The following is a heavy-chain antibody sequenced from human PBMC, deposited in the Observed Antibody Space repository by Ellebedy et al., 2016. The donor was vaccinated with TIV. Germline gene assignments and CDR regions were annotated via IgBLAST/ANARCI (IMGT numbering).Heavy chain of an antibody. CDR2: VHHRGGT. V-gene: IGHV4-34*01. Sequence: SETLSLTXEIDVPSITGYHWAWVRQPPGKGLEWIGDVHHRGGTRYISSLKGRLTISLDTSRKEFSLYITSVTAANTALYFCAKGSMVRGLAGWGQGTLVTVSS. D-gene: IGHD3-10*01. J-gene: IGHJ4*02. CDR3: AKGSMVRGLAG. CDR1: VPSITGYH.